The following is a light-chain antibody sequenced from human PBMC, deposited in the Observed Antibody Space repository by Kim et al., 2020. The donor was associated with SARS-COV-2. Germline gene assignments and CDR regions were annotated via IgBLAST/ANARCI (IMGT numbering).Light chain of an antibody. J-gene: IGKJ5*01. V-gene: IGKV3-11*01. CDR1: ESVSDF. CDR2: DAS. Sequence: PPGERATLSCTAGESVSDFLAWYQQKPGQPPRLLIYDASDRAAGIPARFSGSGSGTEFTLTISSLEPEDFAIYYCQQRSNWPPLTFGQGTRLEI. CDR3: QQRSNWPPLT.